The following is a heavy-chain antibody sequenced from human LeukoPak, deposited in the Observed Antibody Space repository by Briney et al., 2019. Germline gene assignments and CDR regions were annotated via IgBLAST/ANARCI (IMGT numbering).Heavy chain of an antibody. J-gene: IGHJ4*02. V-gene: IGHV3-23*01. CDR3: AKRESSGWYSD. CDR2: ISGSGGST. CDR1: GLTFSSYA. D-gene: IGHD6-19*01. Sequence: GGSLRLSCAASGLTFSSYAMSWVRQAPGKGLEWVSAISGSGGSTYYADSVKGRFTISRDNSKNTLYLQMNSLRAEDTAVYYCAKRESSGWYSDWGQGTLVTVSS.